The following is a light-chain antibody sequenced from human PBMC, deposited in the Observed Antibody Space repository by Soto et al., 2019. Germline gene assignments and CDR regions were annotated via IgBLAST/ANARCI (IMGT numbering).Light chain of an antibody. J-gene: IGKJ2*01. CDR2: GAS. V-gene: IGKV3D-15*01. CDR1: KNIANK. CDR3: QQSYDWPPTT. Sequence: TQSPALLSVSPGERATLSCRASKNIANKVAWYQQSPGQTPRLLIYGASTRASGVPDRFSGSGSGTDFTLTITTPQAEDFATYYGQQSYDWPPTTFGQGTKLDIK.